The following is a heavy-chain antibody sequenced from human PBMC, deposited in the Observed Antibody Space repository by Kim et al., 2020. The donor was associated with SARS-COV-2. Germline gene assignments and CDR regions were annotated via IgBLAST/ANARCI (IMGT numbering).Heavy chain of an antibody. J-gene: IGHJ2*01. CDR3: ARRRGYYYDSSGDYWYFDL. CDR2: IYYSGST. Sequence: SETLSLTCTVSGGSISSYYWSWIRQPPGKGLEWIGYIYYSGSTNYNPSLKSRVTISVDTSKNQFSLKLSSVTAADTAVYYCARRRGYYYDSSGDYWYFDLWGRGTLVTVSS. V-gene: IGHV4-59*08. CDR1: GGSISSYY. D-gene: IGHD3-22*01.